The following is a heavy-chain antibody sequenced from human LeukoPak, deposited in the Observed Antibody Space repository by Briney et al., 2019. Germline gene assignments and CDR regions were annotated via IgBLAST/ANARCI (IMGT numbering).Heavy chain of an antibody. CDR3: ARLYVDTMTTTSYYFDY. CDR1: GFTFSNYW. D-gene: IGHD5-12*01. V-gene: IGHV3-7*01. CDR2: IKGDGSDR. J-gene: IGHJ4*02. Sequence: PGGSLRLSCAASGFTFSNYWMIWVRQAPGKGLEWVADIKGDGSDRFYVDSVKGRFSISRDNAKNSLYLHMNSLRAEDTALYYCARLYVDTMTTTSYYFDYWGQGTLVTVSS.